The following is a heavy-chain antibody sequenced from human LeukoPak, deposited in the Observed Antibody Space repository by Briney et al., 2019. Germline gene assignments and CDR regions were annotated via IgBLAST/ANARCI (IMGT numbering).Heavy chain of an antibody. CDR3: ARDHSGSYPGGLDY. Sequence: SETLSLTCTVSVGSISSYYWSWIRQPPAKGLEWIGYIYYSGSTNYNPSLKSRVTISVDTSKNQFSLKLSSVTAADTAVYYCARDHSGSYPGGLDYWGQGTLVTVSS. CDR1: VGSISSYY. J-gene: IGHJ4*02. V-gene: IGHV4-59*01. D-gene: IGHD1-26*01. CDR2: IYYSGST.